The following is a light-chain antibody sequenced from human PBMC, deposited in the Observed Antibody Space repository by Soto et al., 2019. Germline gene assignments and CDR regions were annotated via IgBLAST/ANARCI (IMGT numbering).Light chain of an antibody. Sequence: IVITLTPDTVSVSPGERATLTCGAGQGVTTNFAWYQQKSGQSPRLLIYDVSIRATGVPARFSATGSETDFTLTICGLQSGDSTVYFCQVSTF. CDR3: QVST. CDR1: QGVTTN. J-gene: IGKJ2*01. V-gene: IGKV3-15*01. CDR2: DVS.